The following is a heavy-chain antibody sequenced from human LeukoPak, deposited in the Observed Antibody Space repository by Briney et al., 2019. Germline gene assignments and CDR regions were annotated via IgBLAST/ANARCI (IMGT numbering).Heavy chain of an antibody. J-gene: IGHJ5*02. D-gene: IGHD2-2*01. CDR2: INSDGSGT. CDR3: ARVGCSGTNCYDGVGRAAWFDP. CDR1: GFTFYDYA. Sequence: GGSLRLSCAASGFTFYDYAMHWVRQAPGKGLVWVSRINSDGSGTSYADSVKGRFTISRDNAKNTLYLQMNSLRAEDTAVYYCARVGCSGTNCYDGVGRAAWFDPWGQGTLVTVSS. V-gene: IGHV3-74*01.